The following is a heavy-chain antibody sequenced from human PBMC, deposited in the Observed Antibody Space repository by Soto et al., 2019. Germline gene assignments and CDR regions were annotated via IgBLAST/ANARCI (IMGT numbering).Heavy chain of an antibody. CDR2: INSDGSST. J-gene: IGHJ6*02. D-gene: IGHD3-3*01. CDR3: ARGVITIFGVVIDYYYGMDV. V-gene: IGHV3-74*01. Sequence: EVQLVESGGGLVQPGGSLRLSCAASGFTFSSYWMHWVRQAPGKGLVWVSRINSDGSSTSYADSVKGRFTISRDNAKNTLYLQMYSLRAEDTAVYYCARGVITIFGVVIDYYYGMDVWGQGTTVTVSS. CDR1: GFTFSSYW.